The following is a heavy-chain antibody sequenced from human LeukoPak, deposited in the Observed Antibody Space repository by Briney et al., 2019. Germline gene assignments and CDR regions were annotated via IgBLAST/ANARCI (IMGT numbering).Heavy chain of an antibody. CDR1: GGSISSSGYF. CDR3: ARSGGGYCSGGICAKGFDC. V-gene: IGHV4-39*01. J-gene: IGHJ4*02. CDR2: IYYSGGT. Sequence: PSETLSLTCTVSGGSISSSGYFWGWVRQPPGKGLEWIGSIYYSGGTYYNPSLKSRVTISVDASENQFSLKLSSVTAADTAVYHCARSGGGYCSGGICAKGFDCWGQGTLVTVSS. D-gene: IGHD2-15*01.